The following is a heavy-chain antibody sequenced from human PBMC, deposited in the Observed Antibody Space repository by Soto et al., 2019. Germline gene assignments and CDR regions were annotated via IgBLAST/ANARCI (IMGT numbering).Heavy chain of an antibody. CDR2: IDPDGSDT. J-gene: IGHJ4*01. CDR3: ATMAGTYPY. CDR1: GFAFSRFP. D-gene: IGHD1-26*01. Sequence: PGGSLRLSCAASGFAFSRFPMHWVRQAPGKGLVWVSRIDPDGSDTTYADSVKGRFTISRDNAKNIVYLQMSSLRAEDTALYYWATMAGTYPYWGQGTLVTVSS. V-gene: IGHV3-74*01.